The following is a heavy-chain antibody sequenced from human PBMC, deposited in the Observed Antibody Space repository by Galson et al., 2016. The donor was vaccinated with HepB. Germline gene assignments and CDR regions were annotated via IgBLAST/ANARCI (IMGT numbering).Heavy chain of an antibody. J-gene: IGHJ5*02. V-gene: IGHV1-2*02. CDR3: ARDRLGGYDYH. CDR2: INPNSGGT. Sequence: SVKVSCKASGYTFTGYYMHWVRHAPGQGLQWMGWINPNSGGTNYAQTFQGRVTMTRDTSISTAYMELSSLRSNDTAVYYCARDRLGGYDYHWGQGTLVTVSS. CDR1: GYTFTGYY. D-gene: IGHD5-12*01.